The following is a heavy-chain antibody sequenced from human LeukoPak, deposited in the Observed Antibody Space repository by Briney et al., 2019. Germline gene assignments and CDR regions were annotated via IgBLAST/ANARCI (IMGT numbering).Heavy chain of an antibody. V-gene: IGHV3-48*03. CDR2: ISSTGNTV. Sequence: HPGGSLRLSCAASGFTFSSHEMNWVRQAPGQGLEWVAYISSTGNTVHYAGSVKGRFTISRDNAKNSLYLQMNRLRAEDTAVYYCTKETPQMDVWGKGTTVIVSS. D-gene: IGHD2-15*01. J-gene: IGHJ6*04. CDR1: GFTFSSHE. CDR3: TKETPQMDV.